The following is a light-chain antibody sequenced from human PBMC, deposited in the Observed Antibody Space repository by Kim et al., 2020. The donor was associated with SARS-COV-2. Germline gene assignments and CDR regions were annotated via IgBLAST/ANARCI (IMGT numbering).Light chain of an antibody. CDR1: GGHNYYA. CDR2: VNRDGSH. CDR3: QTWGTPVV. V-gene: IGLV4-69*01. Sequence: GSSVKLTGTLSGGHNYYAIAWHQQRPGRGPHFLLKVNRDGSHYKGDGIPDRFSGSSSESERYLTISTLQSDDEADYYCQTWGTPVVFGGGTQLTVL. J-gene: IGLJ2*01.